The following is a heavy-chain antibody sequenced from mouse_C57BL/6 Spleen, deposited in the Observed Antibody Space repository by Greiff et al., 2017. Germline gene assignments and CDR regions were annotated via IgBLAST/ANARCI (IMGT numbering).Heavy chain of an antibody. V-gene: IGHV1-69*01. J-gene: IGHJ4*01. D-gene: IGHD1-1*01. CDR2: IDPSDSYT. CDR1: GYTFTSYW. CDR3: ARKGPIATAMDY. Sequence: VQLQQSGAELVMPGASVKLSCKASGYTFTSYWMHWVKQRPGQGLEWIGEIDPSDSYTNYNQKFKGKSTLTVDKSSSTAYMQLSSLTSEDSAVYYCARKGPIATAMDYWGQGTSVTVSS.